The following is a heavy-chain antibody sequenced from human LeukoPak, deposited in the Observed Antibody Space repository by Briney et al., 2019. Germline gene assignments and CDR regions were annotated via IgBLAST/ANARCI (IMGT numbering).Heavy chain of an antibody. CDR3: ARRSGIAVAGAFDY. CDR2: ITGRGENI. Sequence: PGGSLRLSCTASGFTFSSYGMNWVRQAPGKGLEWVSGITGRGENIYYAGSVKGRFTISRDNSKNTLYLQMNSLRAEDTAVYYCARRSGIAVAGAFDYWGQGTLVTVSS. V-gene: IGHV3-23*01. CDR1: GFTFSSYG. J-gene: IGHJ4*02. D-gene: IGHD6-19*01.